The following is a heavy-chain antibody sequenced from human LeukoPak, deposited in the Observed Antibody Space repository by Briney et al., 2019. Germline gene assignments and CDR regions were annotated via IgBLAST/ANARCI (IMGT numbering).Heavy chain of an antibody. Sequence: NASETLSLTCTVSGGSISSYYWSWIRQPAGKGLEWIGRIYTSGSTNYNPSLKSRVTMSVDTSKNQFSLKLSSVTAADTAVYYCARVLSYIDYSGSYYGDYWGQGTLVTVSS. CDR1: GGSISSYY. CDR2: IYTSGST. D-gene: IGHD1-26*01. J-gene: IGHJ4*02. V-gene: IGHV4-4*07. CDR3: ARVLSYIDYSGSYYGDY.